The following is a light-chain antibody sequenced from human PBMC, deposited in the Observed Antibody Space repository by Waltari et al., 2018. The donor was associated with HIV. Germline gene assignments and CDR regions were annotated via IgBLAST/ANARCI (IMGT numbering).Light chain of an antibody. V-gene: IGKV1-5*03. Sequence: DIQMTQSPSPLSAPVGDRVNITCRASQSIRSWFAWYQQKPGKAPKLLIYKASSLESGVPSRFSGSESGTEFTLTISSLQPDDFATYYCQQYNSYWTFGQGTKVEIK. CDR3: QQYNSYWT. CDR2: KAS. J-gene: IGKJ1*01. CDR1: QSIRSW.